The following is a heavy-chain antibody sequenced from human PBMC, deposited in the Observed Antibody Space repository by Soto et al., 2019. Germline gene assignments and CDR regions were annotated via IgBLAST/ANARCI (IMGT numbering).Heavy chain of an antibody. CDR2: INPKTGTT. Sequence: ASVKVSCKALENTFGDFFIHWVRQAPGQGLEWMGWINPKTGTTNYNQKFQGRVTLTRDTSIDTAYMDLSSLRNDDTAMFFCTRTKYNRAWYILYFDSWGQGTLVTVSS. D-gene: IGHD6-19*01. CDR3: TRTKYNRAWYILYFDS. V-gene: IGHV1-2*02. J-gene: IGHJ4*02. CDR1: ENTFGDFF.